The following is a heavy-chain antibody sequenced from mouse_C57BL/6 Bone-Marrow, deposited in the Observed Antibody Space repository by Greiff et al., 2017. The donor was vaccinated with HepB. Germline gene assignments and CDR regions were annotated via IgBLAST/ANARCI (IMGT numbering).Heavy chain of an antibody. D-gene: IGHD3-2*02. J-gene: IGHJ2*01. CDR2: IYPRSGNT. V-gene: IGHV1-81*01. Sequence: LQESGAELARPGASVKLSCKASGYTFTSYGISWVKQRTGQGLEWIGEIYPRSGNTYYNEKFKGKATLTADKSSSTAYMELRSLTSEDSAVYFCARGGQLRLPYFDYWGQGTTLTVSS. CDR1: GYTFTSYG. CDR3: ARGGQLRLPYFDY.